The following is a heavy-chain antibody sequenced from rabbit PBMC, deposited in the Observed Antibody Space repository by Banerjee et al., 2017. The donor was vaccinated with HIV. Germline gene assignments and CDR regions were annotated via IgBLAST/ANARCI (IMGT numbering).Heavy chain of an antibody. V-gene: IGHV1S47*01. CDR2: IYNSDGST. CDR3: ARDLAGVIGWNFNL. D-gene: IGHD4-1*01. CDR1: GFDFSSNA. Sequence: QEQLEESGGDLVKPEGSLTLTCTASGFDFSSNAMCWVRQAPGKGPEWIACIYNSDGSTYYASWVNGRFTISRTSSTTVTLQMTSLTAADTATYFCARDLAGVIGWNFNLWGPGTLVTVS. J-gene: IGHJ4*01.